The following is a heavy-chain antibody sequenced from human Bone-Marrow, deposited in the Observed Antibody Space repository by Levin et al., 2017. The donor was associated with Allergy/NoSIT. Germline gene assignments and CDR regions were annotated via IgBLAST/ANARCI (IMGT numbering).Heavy chain of an antibody. Sequence: SCAASGFTFSSYWMHWVRQAPGKGLVWVSRINSDGSSTSYADSVKGRFTISRDNAKSTLYLQMNSLRAEDTAVYYCARGGTYSWDSFDYWGQGTLVTVSS. J-gene: IGHJ4*02. V-gene: IGHV3-74*01. D-gene: IGHD2-21*01. CDR1: GFTFSSYW. CDR2: INSDGSST. CDR3: ARGGTYSWDSFDY.